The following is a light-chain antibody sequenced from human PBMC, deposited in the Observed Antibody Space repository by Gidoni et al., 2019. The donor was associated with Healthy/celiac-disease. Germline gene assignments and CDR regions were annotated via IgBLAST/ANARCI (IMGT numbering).Light chain of an antibody. J-gene: IGKJ2*02. Sequence: SEMKESPSSLSASVGVRVTITCQASQDISNYLNWYQQKPGKAPKLLIYDASNLETGVPSRFSRSGSDSNFTFSISSLQPLDITSYYCQRYVTLPCTFGQGTKLEIK. V-gene: IGKV1-33*01. CDR3: QRYVTLPCT. CDR1: QDISNY. CDR2: DAS.